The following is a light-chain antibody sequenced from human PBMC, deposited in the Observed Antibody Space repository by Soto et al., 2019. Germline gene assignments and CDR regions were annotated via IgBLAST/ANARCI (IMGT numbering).Light chain of an antibody. CDR3: SSYTTSGTPV. CDR2: EVS. CDR1: SSDVGGYNY. J-gene: IGLJ3*02. Sequence: QSALTQPASVSGSPGQSITISCTGTSSDVGGYNYLSWYQQHPGKDPRVMIYEVSNRPSGVSNRFSGSKSGNTASLTISGLQAEDDADYFCSSYTTSGTPVFGGGTKLTVL. V-gene: IGLV2-14*01.